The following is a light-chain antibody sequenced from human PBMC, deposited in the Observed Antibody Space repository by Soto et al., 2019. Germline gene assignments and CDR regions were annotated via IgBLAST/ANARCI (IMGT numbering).Light chain of an antibody. CDR1: HGIGTA. Sequence: EIVMTQSPATLSVSPGEGATLSCRASHGIGTALAWYQQKPGQTPRLLMYGASIRATGVPARFSGSASGTEFTLTITRLQYEDFAVYYCQHYSDWPLTFGGGTKVESK. CDR3: QHYSDWPLT. J-gene: IGKJ4*01. V-gene: IGKV3-15*01. CDR2: GAS.